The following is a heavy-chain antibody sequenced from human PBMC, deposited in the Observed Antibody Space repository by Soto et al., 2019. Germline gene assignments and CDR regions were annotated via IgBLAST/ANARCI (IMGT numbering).Heavy chain of an antibody. CDR1: GGSFIGYY. CDR2: INHSGST. CDR3: ARAGANYDYVWGSYRYQWSHRFEY. V-gene: IGHV4-34*01. Sequence: NPSETLSLTCAVYGGSFIGYYCSCIRHPPVKWLEWIAEINHSGSTNYNPSLKSRVTISVDTSKNQFSLKLSSVTAADTAVYYCARAGANYDYVWGSYRYQWSHRFEYWGQGTLVTVSS. D-gene: IGHD3-16*02. J-gene: IGHJ4*02.